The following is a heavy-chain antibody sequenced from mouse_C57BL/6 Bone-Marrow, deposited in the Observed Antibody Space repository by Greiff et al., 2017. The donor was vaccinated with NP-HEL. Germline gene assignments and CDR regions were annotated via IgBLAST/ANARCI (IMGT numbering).Heavy chain of an antibody. CDR3: ARSANWADYFDY. Sequence: VKLMESGAELVRPGTSVKMSCKASGYTFTNYWIGWAKQRPGHGLEWIGDIYPGGGYTNYNEKFKGKATLTADKSSSTAYMQFSSLTSEDSAIYYCARSANWADYFDYWGQGTTLTVSS. J-gene: IGHJ2*01. D-gene: IGHD4-1*01. V-gene: IGHV1-63*01. CDR1: GYTFTNYW. CDR2: IYPGGGYT.